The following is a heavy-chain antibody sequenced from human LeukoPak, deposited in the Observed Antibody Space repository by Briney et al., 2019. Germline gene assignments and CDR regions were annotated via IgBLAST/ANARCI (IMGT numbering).Heavy chain of an antibody. CDR1: GYTFSIDY. J-gene: IGHJ6*03. CDR2: INPSGGTK. CDR3: ARGRRYCSSTTCYYYYYMDV. D-gene: IGHD2-2*01. Sequence: ASVSVSFKASGYTFSIDYMHGVRQAPGQGGEWMGVINPSGGTKNYAQKFQGRLTMTRDMSTSTVYMELSSLRSEDTAVYYCARGRRYCSSTTCYYYYYMDVWGKGTTVTVSS. V-gene: IGHV1-46*01.